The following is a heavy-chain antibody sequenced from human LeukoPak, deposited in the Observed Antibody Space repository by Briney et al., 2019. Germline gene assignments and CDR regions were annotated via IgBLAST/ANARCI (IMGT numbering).Heavy chain of an antibody. CDR3: ARDYDILTGSHY. J-gene: IGHJ4*02. V-gene: IGHV1-18*01. CDR1: GYTFVTYG. D-gene: IGHD3-9*01. CDR2: ISAYNGNK. Sequence: ASVKVSCTASGYTFVTYGINWVRQAPGQGLEWMGWISAYNGNKKYAQKFQGRVTMTTDTSTSTAYMELRSLRSDDTAVYYCARDYDILTGSHYWGQGTLVTVSS.